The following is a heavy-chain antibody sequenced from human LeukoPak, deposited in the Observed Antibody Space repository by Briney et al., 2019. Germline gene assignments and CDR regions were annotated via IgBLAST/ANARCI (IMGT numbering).Heavy chain of an antibody. CDR2: IYSGGST. CDR1: GFTVSSNY. V-gene: IGHV3-53*01. J-gene: IGHJ4*02. CDR3: ARDPESSSFPLDY. Sequence: GGSLRLSCAASGFTVSSNYMSWVRQAPGKGLEWVSVIYSGGSTYYADSVKGRFTISRDNSKNTLYLQMNSLRAEDTAVYYCARDPESSSFPLDYWGQGTLVTVSS. D-gene: IGHD6-6*01.